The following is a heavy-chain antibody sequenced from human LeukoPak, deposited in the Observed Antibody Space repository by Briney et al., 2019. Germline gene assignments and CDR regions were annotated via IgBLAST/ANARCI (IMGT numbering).Heavy chain of an antibody. CDR2: IYYSGST. J-gene: IGHJ4*02. CDR3: AKESRSGSYYPFDY. V-gene: IGHV4-39*07. D-gene: IGHD1-26*01. Sequence: ASETLSLTCTVSGGSISSSSYYWGWIRQPPGKGLEWIGSIYYSGSTYYNPSLKSRVTISVDTSKNQFSLKLSSVTAADTAVYYCAKESRSGSYYPFDYWGQGTLVTVSS. CDR1: GGSISSSSYY.